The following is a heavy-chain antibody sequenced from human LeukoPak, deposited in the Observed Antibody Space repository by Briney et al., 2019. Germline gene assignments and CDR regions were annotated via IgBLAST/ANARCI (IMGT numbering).Heavy chain of an antibody. D-gene: IGHD1-26*01. CDR3: ARGPLGPFDY. CDR1: GGSFSGYY. J-gene: IGHJ4*02. CDR2: INHSGSP. V-gene: IGHV4-34*01. Sequence: PSETLSLTCAVYGGSFSGYYWSWIRQPPGKGLEWIGEINHSGSPNYNPSLKSRVTISVDTSKNQFSLKLSSVTAADTAVYYCARGPLGPFDYWGQGTLVTVSS.